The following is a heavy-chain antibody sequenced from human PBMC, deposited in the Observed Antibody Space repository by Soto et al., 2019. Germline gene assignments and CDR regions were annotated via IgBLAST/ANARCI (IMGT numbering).Heavy chain of an antibody. D-gene: IGHD7-27*01. V-gene: IGHV6-1*01. CDR3: ARDLVGTPDAFDI. Sequence: VXSNXAAGXXXRXSPSRGLEWLGRTYYRSKWYNDYAVSVKSRITINPDTSKNQFSLQLNSVTPEDTAVYYCARDLVGTPDAFDIWGQGTMVTDSS. J-gene: IGHJ3*02. CDR2: TYYRSKWYN. CDR1: VXSNXAA.